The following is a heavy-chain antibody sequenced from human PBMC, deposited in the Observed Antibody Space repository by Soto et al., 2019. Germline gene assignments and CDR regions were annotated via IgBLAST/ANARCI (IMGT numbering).Heavy chain of an antibody. V-gene: IGHV2-70*04. CDR2: IDWDDDK. Sequence: SGPTLVNPTQTLTQTCTFSGFSLSTSGMSVSWIRQPPGKALEWLARIDWDDDKFYSTSLKTRLTISKDTSKNQVVLTMTNMDPVDTATYYCARFGDGFDIWGQGTMVTVSS. CDR3: ARFGDGFDI. CDR1: GFSLSTSGMS. D-gene: IGHD3-10*01. J-gene: IGHJ3*02.